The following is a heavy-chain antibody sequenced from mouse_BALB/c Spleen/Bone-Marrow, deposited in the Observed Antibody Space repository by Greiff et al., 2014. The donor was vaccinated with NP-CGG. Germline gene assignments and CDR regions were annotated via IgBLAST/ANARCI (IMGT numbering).Heavy chain of an antibody. CDR3: AREGLRAWFVY. D-gene: IGHD2-4*01. CDR2: INPSSDYT. V-gene: IGHV1-4*01. J-gene: IGHJ3*01. Sequence: QVQLQQPGAELARPGASVKMSCKASGYTFTSYTIHWVKQRPGQGLEWIGYINPSSDYTNYNQKFKDEATLTADKSSSTAYMQLSSLTSEDSAVYYCAREGLRAWFVYWGQGTLVTVSA. CDR1: GYTFTSYT.